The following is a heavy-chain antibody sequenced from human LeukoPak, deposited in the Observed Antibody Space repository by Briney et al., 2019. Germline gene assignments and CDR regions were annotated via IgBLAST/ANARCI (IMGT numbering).Heavy chain of an antibody. J-gene: IGHJ4*02. CDR3: AHLYFYNSGGYSRAFDY. Sequence: SGPTLVKPTQTLTLTCTFSGFSLTTNGVGVGWIRQPPGKALEGLALIYWDDEKRYSPSLRTRLTITKDTSKSQVVLTLTNMDPVDTATYYYAHLYFYNSGGYSRAFDYWGQGTLVTVSS. CDR2: IYWDDEK. V-gene: IGHV2-5*02. CDR1: GFSLTTNGVG. D-gene: IGHD3-22*01.